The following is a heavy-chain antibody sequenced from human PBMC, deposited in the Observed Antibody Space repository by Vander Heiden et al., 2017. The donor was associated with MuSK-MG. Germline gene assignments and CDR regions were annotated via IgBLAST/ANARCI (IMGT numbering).Heavy chain of an antibody. CDR1: GFSLSTSGMD. V-gene: IGHV2-5*01. J-gene: IGHJ4*02. D-gene: IGHD1-26*01. CDR3: AHRRVVMWELPLG. Sequence: QISLKESVPTLMYPTHSLRLTCTISGFSLSTSGMDVGWFPQPPGKALEGRGLIYWTDGKRYSPTLKSSLTIAKDTSKNQVVLTTAKVDSVDTATYYCAHRRVVMWELPLGWGQGTLVTVSS. CDR2: IYWTDGK.